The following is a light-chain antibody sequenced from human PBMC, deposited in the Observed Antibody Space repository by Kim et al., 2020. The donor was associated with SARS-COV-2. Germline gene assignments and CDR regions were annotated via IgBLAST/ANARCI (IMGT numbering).Light chain of an antibody. Sequence: DIQMTQSPSSLSASIGDRVTITCRASQGISNFLAWYQQRPGKVPKLLIDAASTLQSGVPSRFSGSGSGTDFTLTISTLQPEDVATYYCQKYNSVPQPLGQGTKVDIK. CDR1: QGISNF. J-gene: IGKJ1*01. CDR2: AAS. V-gene: IGKV1-27*01. CDR3: QKYNSVPQP.